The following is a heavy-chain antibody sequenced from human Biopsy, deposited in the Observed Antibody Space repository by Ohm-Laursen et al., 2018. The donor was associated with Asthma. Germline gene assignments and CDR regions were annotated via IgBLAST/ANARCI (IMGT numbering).Heavy chain of an antibody. CDR2: ISFDGTNR. CDR3: AKDVFPGWELRRGPDY. Sequence: SLRLSCAASGFTFSNYGMHWVRQAPGKGLDWVAVISFDGTNRNYTDSVKGRFTISRDNSRNTLHLQMNSLRAEGTAVYYCAKDVFPGWELRRGPDYWGQGTLVTVSS. D-gene: IGHD1-26*01. J-gene: IGHJ4*02. V-gene: IGHV3-30*18. CDR1: GFTFSNYG.